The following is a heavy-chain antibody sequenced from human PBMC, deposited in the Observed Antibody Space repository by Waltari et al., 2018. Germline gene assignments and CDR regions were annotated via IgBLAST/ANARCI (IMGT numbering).Heavy chain of an antibody. CDR3: ARGKYYDFWSGYYYFDY. CDR2: MNPNSGNT. J-gene: IGHJ4*02. D-gene: IGHD3-3*01. V-gene: IGHV1-8*01. CDR1: GYTFTSYD. Sequence: QVQLVQSGAEVKKPGASVKVSCKASGYTFTSYDLNWVRQATGQGLEWMGWMNPNSGNTGYAQKFQGRVTMTRNTSISTAYMELSSLRSEDTAVYYCARGKYYDFWSGYYYFDYWGQGTLVTVSS.